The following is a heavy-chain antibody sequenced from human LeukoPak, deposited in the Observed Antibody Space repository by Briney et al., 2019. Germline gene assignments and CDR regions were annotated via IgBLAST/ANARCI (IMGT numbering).Heavy chain of an antibody. Sequence: TGGSLRLSCAASGFTFSSYAMSWVRQAPGKGLEWGSAISGSGGSTYYADSVKGRFTISRDNYKSALFLEMNSLRAEYTAVYYCAKGAYDFWSGYFLPGYNWFDPWGQGTLVTVSS. D-gene: IGHD3-3*01. V-gene: IGHV3-23*01. J-gene: IGHJ5*02. CDR3: AKGAYDFWSGYFLPGYNWFDP. CDR2: ISGSGGST. CDR1: GFTFSSYA.